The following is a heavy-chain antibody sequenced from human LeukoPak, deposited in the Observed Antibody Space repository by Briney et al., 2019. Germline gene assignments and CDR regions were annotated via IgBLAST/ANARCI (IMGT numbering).Heavy chain of an antibody. CDR1: GYTFTDYY. J-gene: IGHJ4*02. Sequence: RASVKVSCKAFGYTFTDYYIHWVRQAPGQGLEWMGWISPNSGGTNYPQKFQGGVTMTRDTSVTTAYMELSRLRSDDTAVYYCARSDYGDYADFDYWGQGTLVTVSS. D-gene: IGHD4-17*01. V-gene: IGHV1-2*02. CDR3: ARSDYGDYADFDY. CDR2: ISPNSGGT.